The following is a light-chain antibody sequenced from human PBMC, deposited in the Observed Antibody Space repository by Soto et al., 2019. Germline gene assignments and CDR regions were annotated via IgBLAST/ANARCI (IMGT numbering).Light chain of an antibody. V-gene: IGKV1-5*01. CDR1: QSISDW. J-gene: IGKJ1*01. Sequence: DIQMTQSPPTLSASVGERVTITCRASQSISDWLAWYQQKPGKAPKLLIYAASTLESPVPSRFSGTGSGTEFTLTISGLQPDDFATYYYQHYKPSSPAFGQGTEVEMK. CDR2: AAS. CDR3: QHYKPSSPA.